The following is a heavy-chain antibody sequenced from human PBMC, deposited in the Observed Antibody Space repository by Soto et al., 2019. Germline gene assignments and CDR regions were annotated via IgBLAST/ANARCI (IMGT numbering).Heavy chain of an antibody. Sequence: GGSLSLSCAASGFTVSSYWMHWVRQVPGKGLVWVSRVNRDGSGTAYADSVKGRLTISRDNAKNTLYRQMNSLRAEDSAVYFCAGQATDQPIDYWGQGTLVTVSS. D-gene: IGHD2-2*01. J-gene: IGHJ4*02. V-gene: IGHV3-74*01. CDR2: VNRDGSGT. CDR3: AGQATDQPIDY. CDR1: GFTVSSYW.